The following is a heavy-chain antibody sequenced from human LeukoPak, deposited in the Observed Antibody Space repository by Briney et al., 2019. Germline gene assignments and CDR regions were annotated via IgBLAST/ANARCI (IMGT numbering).Heavy chain of an antibody. V-gene: IGHV3-48*03. D-gene: IGHD3-10*01. Sequence: GGSLRLSCAASGFTFSSYEMNWVRQAPGEGLEWVSYISSSGSTIYYADSVKGRFTISRDNAKNSLYLQMNSLRAEDTAVYYCARVARAVRGVPNIDYWGQGTLVTVSS. CDR3: ARVARAVRGVPNIDY. CDR2: ISSSGSTI. J-gene: IGHJ4*02. CDR1: GFTFSSYE.